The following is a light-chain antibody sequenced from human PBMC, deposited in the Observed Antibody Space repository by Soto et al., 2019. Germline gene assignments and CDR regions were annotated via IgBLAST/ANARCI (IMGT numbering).Light chain of an antibody. CDR1: SSDVGGYNY. V-gene: IGLV2-14*01. J-gene: IGLJ1*01. CDR3: SSYTRSSTLV. Sequence: QSVLTQPASVSGSPGQSITISCTGTSSDVGGYNYVSWYQQHPGKAPKLMIYEVSNRPSGVSNRFSGSKSGNTASLTISGLQAEAEADYYCSSYTRSSTLVFGIGTKLTV. CDR2: EVS.